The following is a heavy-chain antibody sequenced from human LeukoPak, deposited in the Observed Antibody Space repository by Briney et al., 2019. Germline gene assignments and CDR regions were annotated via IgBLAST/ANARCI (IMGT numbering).Heavy chain of an antibody. D-gene: IGHD6-19*01. CDR2: IIPIFGTA. CDR3: ARNGYSSGWYSCFDY. V-gene: IGHV1-69*05. J-gene: IGHJ4*02. Sequence: ASVKVSCKASGGTFSSYAISWVRQAPGQRLEWMGRIIPIFGTANYAQKFQGRVTITTDESTSTAYMELSSLRSEDTAVYYCARNGYSSGWYSCFDYWGQGTLVTVSS. CDR1: GGTFSSYA.